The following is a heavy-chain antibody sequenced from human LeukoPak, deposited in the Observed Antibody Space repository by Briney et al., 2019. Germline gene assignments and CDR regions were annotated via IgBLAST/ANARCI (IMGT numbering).Heavy chain of an antibody. CDR1: GGSISSSNW. V-gene: IGHV4-4*02. CDR2: IYHSGST. J-gene: IGHJ4*02. Sequence: SETLSLTCAVSGGSISSSNWWSWVRQPPGKGLEWIGEIYHSGSTNYNPSPKSRVTISVDKSKNQFSLKLSSVTAADTAVYYCATDGGIAAAGSYLDYWGQGTLVTVSS. D-gene: IGHD6-13*01. CDR3: ATDGGIAAAGSYLDY.